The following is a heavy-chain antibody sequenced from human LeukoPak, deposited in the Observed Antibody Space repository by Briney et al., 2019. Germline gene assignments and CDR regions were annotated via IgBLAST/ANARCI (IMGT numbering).Heavy chain of an antibody. CDR3: ARGVESWLASYNWFDP. V-gene: IGHV1-8*01. CDR1: GYTFTSYD. J-gene: IGHJ5*02. D-gene: IGHD3-22*01. CDR2: MNPNRGNT. Sequence: ASVKVSCKASGYTFTSYDINWVRQATGQGLEWMGWMNPNRGNTGYAQKLQGRVTMTRNTSISTPYMELRSLRSEDRAVYYCARGVESWLASYNWFDPWGEGTLVTVSS.